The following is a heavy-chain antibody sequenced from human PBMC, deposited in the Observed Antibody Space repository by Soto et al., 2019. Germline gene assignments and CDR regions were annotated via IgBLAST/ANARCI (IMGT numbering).Heavy chain of an antibody. Sequence: VASVKVSCKASGYTFTSYGLNWVRRAPGQGLEWMGRIASHDGSTVSAQSFQGRLTLTRDTFTNTAYLELGALTSDDTGLYFCWRTDGDDSTNFCGQRTLVTVSS. CDR3: WRTDGDDSTNF. V-gene: IGHV1-18*04. CDR1: GYTFTSYG. J-gene: IGHJ4*02. CDR2: IASHDGST. D-gene: IGHD3-22*01.